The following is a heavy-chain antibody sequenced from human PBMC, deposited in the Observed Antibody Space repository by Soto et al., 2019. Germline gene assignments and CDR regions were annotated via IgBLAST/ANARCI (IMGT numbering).Heavy chain of an antibody. CDR1: GFTFSNAW. CDR3: ARHPGGGNGFDP. J-gene: IGHJ5*02. D-gene: IGHD3-16*01. CDR2: IRSKTDGGTA. Sequence: GGSLRLSCAASGFTFSNAWMNWVRQAPGKGLEWVGRIRSKTDGGTADYAGPVQGRFTISRDDSKNTLYLQINSLKSEDTAVYFCARHPGGGNGFDPWGQGTLVTVSS. V-gene: IGHV3-15*07.